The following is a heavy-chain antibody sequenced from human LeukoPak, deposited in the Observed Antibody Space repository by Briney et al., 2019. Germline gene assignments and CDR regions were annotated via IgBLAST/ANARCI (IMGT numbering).Heavy chain of an antibody. CDR1: GYTFTTFD. V-gene: IGHV1-18*01. Sequence: ASVKVSCKASGYTFTTFDISWVRQAPGQGLEWMGWISTYNGNTNYAQNLQGRVTMTTDTSTSTAYMELRSLRSDDTAVYYCAREAYSSSWYFGYWGQGTLVTVSS. CDR3: AREAYSSSWYFGY. CDR2: ISTYNGNT. J-gene: IGHJ4*02. D-gene: IGHD6-13*01.